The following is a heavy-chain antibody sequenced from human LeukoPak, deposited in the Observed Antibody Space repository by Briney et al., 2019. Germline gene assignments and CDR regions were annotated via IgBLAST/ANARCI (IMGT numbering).Heavy chain of an antibody. Sequence: GGSLRLSCEASGFTFSSYAMTWVRQAPGKGLECVSGISGSGGSTYHADSVKGRFAISRDNSKNTLFLQMNSLRAEDTAVYYCARESGYDFDYWGQGTLVTVSS. J-gene: IGHJ4*02. D-gene: IGHD6-25*01. CDR2: ISGSGGST. CDR3: ARESGYDFDY. CDR1: GFTFSSYA. V-gene: IGHV3-23*01.